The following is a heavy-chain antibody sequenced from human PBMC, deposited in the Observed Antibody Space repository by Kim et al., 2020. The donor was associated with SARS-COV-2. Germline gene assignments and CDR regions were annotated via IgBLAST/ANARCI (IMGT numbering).Heavy chain of an antibody. CDR2: ISGSGGST. CDR1: GFTFSSYA. J-gene: IGHJ4*02. V-gene: IGHV3-23*01. Sequence: GGSLRLSCAASGFTFSSYAMSWVRQAPGKGLEWVSAISGSGGSTYYADSVKGRFTISRDNSKNTLYLQMNSLRAEDTAVYYCAKEMYSSGWYGGGPPYYFDYWGQGTLVTVSS. D-gene: IGHD6-19*01. CDR3: AKEMYSSGWYGGGPPYYFDY.